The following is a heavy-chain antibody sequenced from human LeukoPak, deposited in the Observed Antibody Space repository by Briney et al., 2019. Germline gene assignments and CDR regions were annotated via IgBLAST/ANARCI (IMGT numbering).Heavy chain of an antibody. CDR3: ASSLYYYDSSGYGSYYFDY. CDR2: IYYSGGT. D-gene: IGHD3-22*01. V-gene: IGHV4-39*01. J-gene: IGHJ4*02. Sequence: PSETLSLTCTVSGGSISSSSYYWGWIRQPPGKGLEWIGSIYYSGGTYYNPSLKSRVTISVDTSKNQFSLKLSSVTAADTAVYYRASSLYYYDSSGYGSYYFDYWGQGTLVTVSS. CDR1: GGSISSSSYY.